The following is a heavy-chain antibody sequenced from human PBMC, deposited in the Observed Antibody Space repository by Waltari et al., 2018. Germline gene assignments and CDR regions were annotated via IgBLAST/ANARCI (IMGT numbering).Heavy chain of an antibody. Sequence: QVQLQESGPGLVKPSETLSLTCTVSGGSISSHYWSWIRQPPGKGLEWIGYIYYSGSTNDNPSLKSRVTISVDTSKNQFSLKLSSGTAADTAVYYCARSEYSSSSPFWFDPWGQGTLVTVSS. CDR1: GGSISSHY. CDR3: ARSEYSSSSPFWFDP. J-gene: IGHJ5*02. CDR2: IYYSGST. V-gene: IGHV4-59*11. D-gene: IGHD6-6*01.